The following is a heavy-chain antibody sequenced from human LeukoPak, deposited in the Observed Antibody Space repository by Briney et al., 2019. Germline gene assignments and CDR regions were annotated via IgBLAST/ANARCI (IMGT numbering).Heavy chain of an antibody. D-gene: IGHD3-22*01. CDR3: ARLYDSSGYTNWLDP. Sequence: SETLSLTCTVSGGSISSHYWSWIRQPPGKGLEWIGYIYYSGSSKYNPSLKSRVTISVDTSKNQFSLKLSSVTAAGTAVYYCARLYDSSGYTNWLDPWGQGTLVTVSS. J-gene: IGHJ5*02. CDR1: GGSISSHY. CDR2: IYYSGSS. V-gene: IGHV4-59*11.